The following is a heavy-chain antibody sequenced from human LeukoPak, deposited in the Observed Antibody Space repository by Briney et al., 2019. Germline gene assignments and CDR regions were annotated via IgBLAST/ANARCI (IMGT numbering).Heavy chain of an antibody. J-gene: IGHJ5*02. CDR3: AKGPSGSWVTNWFDP. CDR1: GFTFSTYA. V-gene: IGHV3-23*01. CDR2: ISGSGGST. Sequence: PGGSLRLSCVATGFTFSTYAMSWVRQAPGKGLEWVSGISGSGGSTNYADSVKGRFTISRDNSKNTLYLQMNSLRAEDTAVYYCAKGPSGSWVTNWFDPWGQGTLVTVSS. D-gene: IGHD6-13*01.